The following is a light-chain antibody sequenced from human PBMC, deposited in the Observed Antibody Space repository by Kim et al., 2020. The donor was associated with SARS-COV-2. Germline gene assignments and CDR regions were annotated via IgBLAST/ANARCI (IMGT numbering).Light chain of an antibody. Sequence: QSITVSCTGTRSDVGGYNYVSWYQQHPGKAPKLMIYDVSKRPSGVSNRFSGSKSGNTASLTISGLQAEDEADYYCSSYTSSSTPWVFGGGTKLTVL. V-gene: IGLV2-14*04. J-gene: IGLJ3*02. CDR3: SSYTSSSTPWV. CDR2: DVS. CDR1: RSDVGGYNY.